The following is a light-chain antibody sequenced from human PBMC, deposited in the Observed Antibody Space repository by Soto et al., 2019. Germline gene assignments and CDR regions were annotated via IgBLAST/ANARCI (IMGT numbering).Light chain of an antibody. V-gene: IGLV1-47*01. CDR2: WNN. J-gene: IGLJ2*01. CDR1: SSNIGSNY. CDR3: AAWDDSLSGHVV. Sequence: QSVLTQPPSASRTPGQRVTISCSGSSSNIGSNYVYWYQQLPATAPKLLIYWNNNRPSGVPDRFSGSKSGTSASLAISGLRSEDEADYYCAAWDDSLSGHVVFGGGTKLTVL.